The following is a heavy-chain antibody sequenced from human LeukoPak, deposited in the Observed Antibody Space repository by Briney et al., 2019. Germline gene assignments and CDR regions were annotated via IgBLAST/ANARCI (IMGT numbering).Heavy chain of an antibody. CDR1: GFNFSNFA. J-gene: IGHJ3*02. V-gene: IGHV3-30-3*01. Sequence: PGRSLRLSCAASGFNFSNFAVHWVRQAPGKGLEWVTVISHDGINKYYTDSVKGRFTISRDNSKNALSLQMNSLRAEDTAIYYCARETFVGGAFDIWGQGTVVTVSS. CDR3: ARETFVGGAFDI. D-gene: IGHD3-3*01. CDR2: ISHDGINK.